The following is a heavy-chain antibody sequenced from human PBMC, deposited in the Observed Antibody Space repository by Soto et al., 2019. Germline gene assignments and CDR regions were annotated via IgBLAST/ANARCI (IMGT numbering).Heavy chain of an antibody. V-gene: IGHV1-18*04. D-gene: IGHD2-2*02. J-gene: IGHJ6*02. Sequence: GASVKVSCKASGYTFTSYGISWVRQAPGQGLEWMGWISAYNGNTNYAQKLQGRVTMTTDTSTSTAYMELRSLRSDDTAVYYCARGIVVVPAAIGETYYYYYGMDVWGQGTTVTVSS. CDR3: ARGIVVVPAAIGETYYYYYGMDV. CDR1: GYTFTSYG. CDR2: ISAYNGNT.